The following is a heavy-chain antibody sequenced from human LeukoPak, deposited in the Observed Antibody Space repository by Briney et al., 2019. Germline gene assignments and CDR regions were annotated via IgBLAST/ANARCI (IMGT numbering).Heavy chain of an antibody. CDR2: ISSSSSYI. CDR1: GFTFSSFS. J-gene: IGHJ6*03. Sequence: GGSLRLSCAASGFTFSSFSMNWVRTAPGKGLEWVSSISSSSSYIYYADSVKGRFTISRDNAKNSLYLQMSSLRAEDTAVYYCARLGLGYCTVTTCPYYYYYYMDVWGKGTTVTISS. CDR3: ARLGLGYCTVTTCPYYYYYYMDV. D-gene: IGHD2-8*02. V-gene: IGHV3-21*01.